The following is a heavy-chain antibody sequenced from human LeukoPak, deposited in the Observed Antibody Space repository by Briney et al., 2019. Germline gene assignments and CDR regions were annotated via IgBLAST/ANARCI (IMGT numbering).Heavy chain of an antibody. CDR2: INNYGSST. Sequence: GGSLRLSCVASGFTFSSFWMHWVRQAPGKGLVWVSRINNYGSSTAYADAVEGRFTISRDDAKNTLYLQMNSLRGEDTAVYYCARDSAWTTFDLWGRGALVTVAS. V-gene: IGHV3-74*01. CDR3: ARDSAWTTFDL. D-gene: IGHD3/OR15-3a*01. CDR1: GFTFSSFW. J-gene: IGHJ2*01.